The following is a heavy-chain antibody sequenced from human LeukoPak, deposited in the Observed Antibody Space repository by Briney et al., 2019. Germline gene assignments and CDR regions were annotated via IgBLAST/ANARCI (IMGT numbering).Heavy chain of an antibody. V-gene: IGHV3-21*01. J-gene: IGHJ4*02. Sequence: PGGSLRLSCAASGFTSSSYSMNWVRQAPGKGLEWVSSISSSSSYIYYADSVKGRFTISRDNAKNSLYLQMNSLRAEDTAVYYCARDRAYSSSWNDYWGQGTLVTVSS. CDR2: ISSSSSYI. CDR1: GFTSSSYS. D-gene: IGHD6-13*01. CDR3: ARDRAYSSSWNDY.